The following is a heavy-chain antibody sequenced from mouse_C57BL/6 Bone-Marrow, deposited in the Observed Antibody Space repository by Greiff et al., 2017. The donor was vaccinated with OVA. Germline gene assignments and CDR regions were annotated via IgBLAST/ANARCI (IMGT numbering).Heavy chain of an antibody. CDR2: IHPNSGST. V-gene: IGHV1-64*01. Sequence: QVQLQQPGAELVKPGASVKLSCKASGYTFTSYWMHWVKQRPGQGLEWIGMIHPNSGSTNYNEKFKSKATLTVDKSSSTAYMQLSSLTSEDSAVYYCARGPDEGYYYAMDYWGQGTSVTVSS. D-gene: IGHD3-3*01. CDR3: ARGPDEGYYYAMDY. CDR1: GYTFTSYW. J-gene: IGHJ4*01.